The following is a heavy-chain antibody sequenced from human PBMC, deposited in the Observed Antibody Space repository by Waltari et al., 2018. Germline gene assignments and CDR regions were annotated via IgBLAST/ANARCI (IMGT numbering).Heavy chain of an antibody. CDR3: ARARRRGYSYGSRFDP. Sequence: QVQLQQWGAGLLKPSETLSLTCAVYGGSFSGYYWSWIRQPPGKGLEWIGEINHRGSTTYTPSLKSRVTISVDTSKNQFALKLGSVTAAETAVYYCARARRRGYSYGSRFDPWGQGTLVTVSS. CDR2: INHRGST. V-gene: IGHV4-34*01. J-gene: IGHJ5*02. D-gene: IGHD5-18*01. CDR1: GGSFSGYY.